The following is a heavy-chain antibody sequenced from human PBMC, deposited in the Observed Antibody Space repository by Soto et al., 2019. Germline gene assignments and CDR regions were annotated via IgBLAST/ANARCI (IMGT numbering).Heavy chain of an antibody. CDR3: ARPLRDRNYYHVMAV. D-gene: IGHD2-21*01. J-gene: IGHJ6*02. V-gene: IGHV1-69*01. CDR2: IIPMFGTP. CDR1: GGGTFTKYA. Sequence: QVQLVQSGAEVQKPGSSVKVSCKASGGGTFTKYAFSWVRQAPGQGLEWMGGIIPMFGTPNYAQKFQGRVTITADESTTTVYMALSSLRSEDTAVYFCARPLRDRNYYHVMAVWGQGTTVTVSS.